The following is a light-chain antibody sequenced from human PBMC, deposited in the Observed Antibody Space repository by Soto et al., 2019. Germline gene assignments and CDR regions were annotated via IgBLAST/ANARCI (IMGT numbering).Light chain of an antibody. V-gene: IGLV2-14*01. J-gene: IGLJ3*02. Sequence: QSALTQPASVSGSPGQSITISCTGTSSDVGGYKFVSWYQQHPGKAPKLMIYEVSNRPSGVSDRFSGSKSGNTASLTISGLQPEDEADYYCSSYTSSSTRVFGGGTQLTVL. CDR2: EVS. CDR3: SSYTSSSTRV. CDR1: SSDVGGYKF.